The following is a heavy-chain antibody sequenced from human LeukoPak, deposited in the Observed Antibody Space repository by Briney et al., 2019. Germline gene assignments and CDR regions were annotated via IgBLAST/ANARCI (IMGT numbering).Heavy chain of an antibody. CDR1: GFTVITND. V-gene: IGHV3-53*01. CDR3: ARGVEPLAANSLAY. Sequence: GGSLRLSCAASGFTVITNDMTWVRQAPGKGLEWVSVYSDGDTKYADSVQGRFTISRDNSKDTLYLEMNSLSPDDTAVYYCARGVEPLAANSLAYWGQGTLVTVSS. J-gene: IGHJ4*02. CDR2: YSDGDT. D-gene: IGHD1-14*01.